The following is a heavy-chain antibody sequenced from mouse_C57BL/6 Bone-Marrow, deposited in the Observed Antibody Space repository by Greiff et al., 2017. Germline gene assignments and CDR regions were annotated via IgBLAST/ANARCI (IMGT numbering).Heavy chain of an antibody. CDR1: GYTFTGYW. V-gene: IGHV1-9*01. Sequence: QVQLQQSGAELMKPGASVKLSCKATGYTFTGYWIEWVKQRPGHGLEWIGEILPGSGSTNNNEKFKGKATFTADTSSNTAYMQLSSLTTEDSAIYYCARRYGSSLSYYCDYWGQGTTLTVSS. CDR2: ILPGSGST. J-gene: IGHJ2*01. CDR3: ARRYGSSLSYYCDY. D-gene: IGHD1-1*01.